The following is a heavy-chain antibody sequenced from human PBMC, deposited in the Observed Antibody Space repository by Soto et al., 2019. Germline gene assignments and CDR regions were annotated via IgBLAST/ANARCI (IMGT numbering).Heavy chain of an antibody. Sequence: GGSLRLSCAASGFTFDDYTMHWVRQAPGKGLEWVSSISSSSSYIYYADSVKGRFTISRDNAKNSLYLQMNSLRAEDTAVYYCAAAAAILTYYFDYWGQGTLVTVS. V-gene: IGHV3-21*01. CDR1: GFTFDDYT. J-gene: IGHJ4*02. D-gene: IGHD2-2*02. CDR2: ISSSSSYI. CDR3: AAAAAILTYYFDY.